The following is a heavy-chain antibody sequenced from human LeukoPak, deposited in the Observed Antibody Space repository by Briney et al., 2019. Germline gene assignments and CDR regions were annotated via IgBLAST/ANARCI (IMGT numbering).Heavy chain of an antibody. Sequence: ASVKVSCKASGGTFSSSSISWVRQAPGQGLEWMGGIIPIFGTANYAQKFQGRVTITAGESTSTAYMELSSLRSEDTAVYYCARRAHTAMGLPYFDYWGQGTLVTVSS. CDR1: GGTFSSSS. CDR2: IIPIFGTA. CDR3: ARRAHTAMGLPYFDY. J-gene: IGHJ4*02. V-gene: IGHV1-69*13. D-gene: IGHD5-18*01.